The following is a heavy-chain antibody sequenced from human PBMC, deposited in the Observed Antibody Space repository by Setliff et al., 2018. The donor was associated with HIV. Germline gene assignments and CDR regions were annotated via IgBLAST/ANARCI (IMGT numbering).Heavy chain of an antibody. J-gene: IGHJ4*02. D-gene: IGHD3-3*01. CDR3: AGWDFWSGYPDY. V-gene: IGHV4-59*11. CDR2: IYYSGST. Sequence: SETLSLTCTVSGGSISSHYWSWIRQPPGKGLEWIGYIYYSGSTNYNPSLKSRVTISVGTSKNQFSLRLNSATAADTAVYYCAGWDFWSGYPDYWGQGTRVTVSS. CDR1: GGSISSHY.